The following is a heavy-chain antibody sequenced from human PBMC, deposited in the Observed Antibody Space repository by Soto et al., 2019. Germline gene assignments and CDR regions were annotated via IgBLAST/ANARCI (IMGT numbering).Heavy chain of an antibody. J-gene: IGHJ6*02. CDR2: ISTSGGST. CDR1: GFTFSSYA. CDR3: SLSDRYYGMDV. V-gene: IGHV3-23*01. Sequence: EVQLLESGGGLVQPGGSLRLSCAASGFTFSSYAMSWVRQAPGKGLEWVSSISTSGGSTYYADSVKGRFTISRDNSNNTLYLQMNSRRAEDTAVYYCSLSDRYYGMDVWGLGTTVTVSS.